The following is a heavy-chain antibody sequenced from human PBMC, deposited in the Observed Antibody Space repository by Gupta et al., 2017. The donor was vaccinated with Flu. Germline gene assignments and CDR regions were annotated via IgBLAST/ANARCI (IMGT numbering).Heavy chain of an antibody. J-gene: IGHJ4*02. Sequence: EVQLVGPGGGLVQPGGSLSLSCPASGFTFSSNYMSCFRQAPGKGLEWVSVIYSGGSTYYADSVKGRFTISRDNSKNTLYLQMNSLRAEDTAVYYCAREGLGWLHPGYFDYWGQGTLVTDSS. CDR1: GFTFSSNY. D-gene: IGHD5-12*01. CDR3: AREGLGWLHPGYFDY. V-gene: IGHV3-66*02. CDR2: IYSGGST.